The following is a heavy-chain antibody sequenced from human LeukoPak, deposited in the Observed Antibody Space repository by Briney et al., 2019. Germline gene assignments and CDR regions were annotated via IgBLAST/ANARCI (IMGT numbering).Heavy chain of an antibody. D-gene: IGHD6-13*01. V-gene: IGHV4-59*08. CDR3: ARHSVADGKGDFDY. J-gene: IGHJ4*02. Sequence: TSETLSLTCTVSGGSINGYYWSWIRQPPGRGLEWIGYINYRGTTKYNPSLKSRVITSVDTSKNQLSLKLSSVTAADTAVYYCARHSVADGKGDFDYWGQGTLVTVSS. CDR1: GGSINGYY. CDR2: INYRGTT.